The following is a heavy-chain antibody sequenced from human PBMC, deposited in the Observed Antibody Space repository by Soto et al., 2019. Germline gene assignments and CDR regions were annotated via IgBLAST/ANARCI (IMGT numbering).Heavy chain of an antibody. J-gene: IGHJ6*02. Sequence: PSETLSLTCTVSGGSISSGGYYWSWIRQHPGKGLEWIGYIYYSGSTYYNPSLKSRVTISVDTSKNQFSLKLSSVTAADTAVYYCAREHDDFWSGYPAPPYYYYGMDVWGQGTTVTVSS. D-gene: IGHD3-3*01. V-gene: IGHV4-31*03. CDR2: IYYSGST. CDR3: AREHDDFWSGYPAPPYYYYGMDV. CDR1: GGSISSGGYY.